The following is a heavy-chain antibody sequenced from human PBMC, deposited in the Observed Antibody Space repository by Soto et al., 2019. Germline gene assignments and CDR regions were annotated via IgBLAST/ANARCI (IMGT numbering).Heavy chain of an antibody. V-gene: IGHV3-30*18. D-gene: IGHD4-17*01. Sequence: GGSLRLSCAASGFTFSSYGMHWVRQAPGKGLEWVAVISYDGSNKYYADSVKGRFTISRDNSKNTLYLQMNSLRAEDTAVYYCAKADDYGDYVFSRDYGMDVWGQGTTVTVSS. CDR3: AKADDYGDYVFSRDYGMDV. CDR2: ISYDGSNK. CDR1: GFTFSSYG. J-gene: IGHJ6*02.